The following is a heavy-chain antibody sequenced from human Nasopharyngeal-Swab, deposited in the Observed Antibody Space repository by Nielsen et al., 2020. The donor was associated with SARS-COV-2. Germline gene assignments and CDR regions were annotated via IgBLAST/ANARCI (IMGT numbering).Heavy chain of an antibody. Sequence: WIRQPTGKALEWLASIYWDDDKRYSPSLKSRLTITKDTSKNQVVLTMTNVDPVDTATYYCAHSLHYYGSGSLFSNYYYYYMDVWGKGTTVTVSS. CDR2: IYWDDDK. D-gene: IGHD3-10*01. CDR3: AHSLHYYGSGSLFSNYYYYYMDV. V-gene: IGHV2-5*02. J-gene: IGHJ6*03.